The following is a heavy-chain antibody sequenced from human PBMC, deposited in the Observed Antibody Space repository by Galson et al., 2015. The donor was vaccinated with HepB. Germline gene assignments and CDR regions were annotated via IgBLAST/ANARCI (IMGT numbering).Heavy chain of an antibody. CDR3: ARDREGVNRYYYYMDV. CDR2: IKQDGSEK. V-gene: IGHV3-7*01. J-gene: IGHJ6*03. CDR1: GFIFSRYW. Sequence: SLRLSCAASGFIFSRYWMSWVRQAPGKGLEWVANIKQDGSEKYYVDSVKGRFTISRDNAKNSLYLQMNSLRAEDTAVYYCARDREGVNRYYYYMDVWGKGTTVTVSS. D-gene: IGHD3-10*01.